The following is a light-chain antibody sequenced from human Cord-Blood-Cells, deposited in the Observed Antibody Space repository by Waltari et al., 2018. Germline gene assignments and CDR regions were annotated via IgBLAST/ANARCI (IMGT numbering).Light chain of an antibody. J-gene: IGKJ1*01. CDR3: KESYSTAWT. CDR1: QSISSY. V-gene: IGKV1-39*01. CDR2: AAS. Sequence: DIQMTQSPSSLSASVGDRVTITCRASQSISSYLNWYQQKPGKAPKLLIYAASSLQSGVPARFSGSESGTDFTLTISRLQPQHVAAYYCKESYSTAWTFGQGTKVEIK.